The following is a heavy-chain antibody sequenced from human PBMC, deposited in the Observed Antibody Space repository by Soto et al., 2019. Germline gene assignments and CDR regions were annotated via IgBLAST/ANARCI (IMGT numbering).Heavy chain of an antibody. D-gene: IGHD4-17*01. CDR2: ISYDGSNK. CDR3: ARDQDDYLNWFDP. J-gene: IGHJ5*02. Sequence: QVQLVESGGGVVQPGRSLRLSCAASGFTFSSYAMHWVRQAPGKGLEWVAVISYDGSNKYYADFVKGRFTISRDNSKNTLYLQMNSLRAEDTAVYYCARDQDDYLNWFDPWGQGTLVTVSS. V-gene: IGHV3-30-3*01. CDR1: GFTFSSYA.